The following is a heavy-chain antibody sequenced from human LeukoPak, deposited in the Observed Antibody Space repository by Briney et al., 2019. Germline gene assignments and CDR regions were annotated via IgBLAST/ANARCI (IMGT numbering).Heavy chain of an antibody. CDR3: ARGVLWSGYFYFDY. CDR2: ISTSGGTI. D-gene: IGHD3-3*01. Sequence: GGSLRLSCAASGFTFSSSEMNWVRQAPGKGPEWLSYISTSGGTIYYADSVKGRFTISRDNAKNSLYLQMNSLKAEDTAVYYCARGVLWSGYFYFDYWGQGTLVTVSS. V-gene: IGHV3-48*03. CDR1: GFTFSSSE. J-gene: IGHJ4*02.